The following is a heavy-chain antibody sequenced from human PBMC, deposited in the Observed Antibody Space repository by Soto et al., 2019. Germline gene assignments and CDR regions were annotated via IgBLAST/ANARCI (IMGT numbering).Heavy chain of an antibody. V-gene: IGHV4-30-2*01. J-gene: IGHJ4*02. D-gene: IGHD4-17*01. CDR1: GVSISSGGYS. Sequence: SETLSLTCAVSGVSISSGGYSWSWIRQPPGKGLEWIGYIYHSGSTYYNPSLKSRVTISVDRSKNQFSLKLSSVTAADTAVYYCARSQTTVNSYDYWGQGTLVTVS. CDR2: IYHSGST. CDR3: ARSQTTVNSYDY.